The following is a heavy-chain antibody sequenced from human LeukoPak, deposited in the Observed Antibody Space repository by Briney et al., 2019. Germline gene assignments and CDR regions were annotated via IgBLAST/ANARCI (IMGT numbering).Heavy chain of an antibody. J-gene: IGHJ5*02. Sequence: ASVKVSCKASGYTFTGYYIHWVRQAPGQGLEWMGWVNPNSSGTNYAQKFQGRVTMTRDTSISTAYMELSRLRSDDTAVYYCARRVRHIVVVPAANWFDPWGQGTLVTVSS. CDR2: VNPNSSGT. D-gene: IGHD2-2*01. V-gene: IGHV1-2*02. CDR3: ARRVRHIVVVPAANWFDP. CDR1: GYTFTGYY.